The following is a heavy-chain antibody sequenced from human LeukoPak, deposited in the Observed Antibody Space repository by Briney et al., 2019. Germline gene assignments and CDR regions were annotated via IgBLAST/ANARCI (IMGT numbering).Heavy chain of an antibody. CDR2: ISGSGGST. CDR1: GFTFSSYA. CDR3: AKGRDRGYSGYDLFDP. Sequence: GGSLRLSCAASGFTFSSYAVSWVRQAPGKGLEWVSAISGSGGSTYYADSVKGRFTISRDNSKNTLYLQMNSLRAEDTAVYYCAKGRDRGYSGYDLFDPWGQGTLVTVSS. V-gene: IGHV3-23*01. J-gene: IGHJ5*02. D-gene: IGHD5-12*01.